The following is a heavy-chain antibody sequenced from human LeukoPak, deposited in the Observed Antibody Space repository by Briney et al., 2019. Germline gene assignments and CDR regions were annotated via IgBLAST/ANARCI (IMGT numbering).Heavy chain of an antibody. Sequence: GEALKISCKGSGYSFTNFWIGWGRQMPGKGLEWMGIIHPGDSDTRYSPSFQGQVTISADKSISTAYLQWNSLKASDTAMYYCARRSGSYFDYWGQGTLVTVSS. CDR2: IHPGDSDT. V-gene: IGHV5-51*01. CDR1: GYSFTNFW. D-gene: IGHD1-26*01. J-gene: IGHJ4*02. CDR3: ARRSGSYFDY.